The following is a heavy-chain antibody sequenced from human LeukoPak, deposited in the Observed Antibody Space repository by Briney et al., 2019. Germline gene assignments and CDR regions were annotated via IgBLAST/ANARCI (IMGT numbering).Heavy chain of an antibody. CDR2: INPNSGGT. CDR1: GYTFPHYY. J-gene: IGHJ4*02. D-gene: IGHD3-22*01. CDR3: ARASYYYDSSGYPGYYFDY. Sequence: ASVQVSCKASGYTFPHYYMHWVRQAPGQGLEWMGWINPNSGGTNYAQKFQGRVTMTRDTSISTAYMELSRLRSDDTAVYYCARASYYYDSSGYPGYYFDYWGQGTLVTVSS. V-gene: IGHV1-2*02.